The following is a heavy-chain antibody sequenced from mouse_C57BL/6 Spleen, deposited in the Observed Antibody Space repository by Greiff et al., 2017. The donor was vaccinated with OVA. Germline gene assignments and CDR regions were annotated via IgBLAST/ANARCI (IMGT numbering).Heavy chain of an antibody. J-gene: IGHJ2*01. CDR2: IYPSDSET. D-gene: IGHD3-1*01. CDR3: ARSGYLRSY. V-gene: IGHV1-61*01. Sequence: QVQLQQPGAELVRPGSSVKLSCKASGYTFTSYWMDWVKQRPGQGLEWIGNIYPSDSETHYNQKFKDKATLTVDKSSSTAYMQLSSLTSEDSAVYCCARSGYLRSYWGQGTTLTVSS. CDR1: GYTFTSYW.